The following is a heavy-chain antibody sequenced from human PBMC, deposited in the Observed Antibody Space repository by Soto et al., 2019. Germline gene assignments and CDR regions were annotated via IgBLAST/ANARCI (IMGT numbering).Heavy chain of an antibody. D-gene: IGHD5-18*01. CDR2: SIPILGIA. CDR1: GGTFSSYT. Sequence: SVTVSCKASGGTFSSYTISWVRQAPGQGLEWMGRSIPILGIANYAQKFQGRVTITADKSTSTAYMELSGLRSEDTAVYYCARGHLEMATAFFGYGGKGTLVTVSS. CDR3: ARGHLEMATAFFGY. V-gene: IGHV1-69*02. J-gene: IGHJ4*02.